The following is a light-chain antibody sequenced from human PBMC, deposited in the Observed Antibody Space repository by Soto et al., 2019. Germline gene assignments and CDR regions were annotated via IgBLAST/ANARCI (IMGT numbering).Light chain of an antibody. V-gene: IGKV3-15*01. Sequence: EIVMTQSPATLSVSPGERATLSSRDSQKILSNLAWYQQNPGQAPRLLIYGASTRATGIPARFSGSGSGTEFTLTISSLQSEDFEIYYCQQYNNWPITFGQGTRLEIK. J-gene: IGKJ5*01. CDR2: GAS. CDR3: QQYNNWPIT. CDR1: QKILSN.